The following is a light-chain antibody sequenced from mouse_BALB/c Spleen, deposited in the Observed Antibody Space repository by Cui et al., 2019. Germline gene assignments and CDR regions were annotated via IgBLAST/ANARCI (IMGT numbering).Light chain of an antibody. CDR2: STS. CDR1: SSVSY. CDR3: QQRSSYPLT. J-gene: IGKJ4*01. Sequence: QIVLTQSPAIMSASPGEKVTITCSASSSVSYMHWFQQKPGISPKLWIYSTSNLASGVPARFSGSGSGTSYSLTISRMEAEDAATYYCQQRSSYPLTFGSGTKLEIK. V-gene: IGKV4-57*01.